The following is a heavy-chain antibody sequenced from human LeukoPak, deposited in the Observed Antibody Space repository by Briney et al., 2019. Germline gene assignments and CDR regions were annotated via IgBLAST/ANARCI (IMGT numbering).Heavy chain of an antibody. V-gene: IGHV3-30*03. CDR2: ISYDGSSK. D-gene: IGHD6-13*01. CDR3: ARGRGAIAAAGL. CDR1: GFTFSSFG. Sequence: PGRSLRLSCAASGFTFSSFGMHWVRQAPGKGLEWVAGISYDGSSKYYADSVKGRFTISRDNSRNTLYLQMNSLRAEDTAVYYCARGRGAIAAAGLGGQGTLVTVSS. J-gene: IGHJ4*02.